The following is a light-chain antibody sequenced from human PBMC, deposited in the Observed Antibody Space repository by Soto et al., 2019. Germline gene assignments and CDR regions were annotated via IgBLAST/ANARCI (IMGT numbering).Light chain of an antibody. CDR3: QQRSKWPIT. CDR2: DAS. Sequence: EIVLTQSPATLSLFPGERATLSCRASQIVNSYLAWYQQKPGQAPRLLIYDASTRATGIPARFSGSGSGTDFTLTISSLATEDFAVYYCQQRSKWPITFGQGTRLEIK. V-gene: IGKV3-11*01. CDR1: QIVNSY. J-gene: IGKJ5*01.